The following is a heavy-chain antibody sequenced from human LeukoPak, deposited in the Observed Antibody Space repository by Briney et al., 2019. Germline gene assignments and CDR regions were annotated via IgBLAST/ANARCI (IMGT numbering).Heavy chain of an antibody. CDR2: ISYDGSNK. CDR3: TTHQSPLFRFFVD. CDR1: GFTFSSYG. Sequence: GGSLRLSCAASGFTFSSYGMHWVRQAPGKGLEWVAVISYDGSNKYYADSVKGRFTISRDNSKNTLYLQMDSLKTEDTAVYYCTTHQSPLFRFFVDWGQGTLVTVSS. D-gene: IGHD3-3*01. V-gene: IGHV3-30*03. J-gene: IGHJ4*02.